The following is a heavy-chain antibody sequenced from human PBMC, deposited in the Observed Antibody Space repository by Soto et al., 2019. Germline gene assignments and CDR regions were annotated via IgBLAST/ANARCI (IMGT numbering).Heavy chain of an antibody. V-gene: IGHV1-69*02. Sequence: QVQLVQSGAEVKKPGSSVKVSCKASGGTFSTYTVIWVRQAPGQGLEWMGRIIPMLDITNTAQSFQGRVTIPADKSTSTAYRDLSTLRSDDTAIYFCTLGSWSAETFEIWGRGTMVTVSS. CDR3: TLGSWSAETFEI. CDR2: IIPMLDIT. D-gene: IGHD6-13*01. CDR1: GGTFSTYT. J-gene: IGHJ3*02.